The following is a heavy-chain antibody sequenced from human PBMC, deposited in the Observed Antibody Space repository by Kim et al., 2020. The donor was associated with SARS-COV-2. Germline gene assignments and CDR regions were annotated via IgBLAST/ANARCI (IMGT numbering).Heavy chain of an antibody. CDR3: ARGGSGFSYVFQH. Sequence: YAQKFQGRVAITADESTSTAYMELSSLRSEDTAVYYCARGGSGFSYVFQHWGQGTLVTVSS. D-gene: IGHD3-22*01. J-gene: IGHJ1*01. V-gene: IGHV1-69*01.